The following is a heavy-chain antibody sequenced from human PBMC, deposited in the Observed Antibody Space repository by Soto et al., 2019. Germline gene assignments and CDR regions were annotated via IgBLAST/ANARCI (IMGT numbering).Heavy chain of an antibody. V-gene: IGHV4-59*01. CDR1: GGSISSYY. Sequence: SETLSLTCTVSGGSISSYYWSWIRQPPGKGLEWIGYIYYSGSTNYNPSLKSRVTKSVDTSKNQFSLKLSSVTAADTAVYYCARAGLLDYYGMDVWGQGTTVTVSS. CDR2: IYYSGST. CDR3: ARAGLLDYYGMDV. J-gene: IGHJ6*02.